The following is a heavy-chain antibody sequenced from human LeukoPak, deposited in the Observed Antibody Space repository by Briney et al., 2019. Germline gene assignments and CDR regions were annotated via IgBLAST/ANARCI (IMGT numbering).Heavy chain of an antibody. CDR2: ITNDGSST. CDR1: GLTFSSHW. D-gene: IGHD5-24*01. J-gene: IGHJ4*02. Sequence: PGGSLRLSCAASGLTFSSHWMHWVRQAPGKGLVWVSRITNDGSSTTYADSVKGRFTISRDNSKNTLYLQMNSLRAEDTAVYYCAKGGPRDGYREYFFDYWGQGTLVTVSS. CDR3: AKGGPRDGYREYFFDY. V-gene: IGHV3-74*01.